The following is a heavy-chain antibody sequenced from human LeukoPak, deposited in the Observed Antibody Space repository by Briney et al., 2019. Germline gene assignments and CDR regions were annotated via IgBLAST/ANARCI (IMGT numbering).Heavy chain of an antibody. V-gene: IGHV1-24*01. Sequence: ASVKVSCKVSGYTLTELSMHWVRQAPGKGLEWMGGFDPEDGETIYAQKFQGRVTMTEDTSTDTAYMELSSLRSEDTAVYYCATRRAWSGWYHFDYWGQGTLVTVAS. D-gene: IGHD6-19*01. CDR2: FDPEDGET. CDR1: GYTLTELS. J-gene: IGHJ4*02. CDR3: ATRRAWSGWYHFDY.